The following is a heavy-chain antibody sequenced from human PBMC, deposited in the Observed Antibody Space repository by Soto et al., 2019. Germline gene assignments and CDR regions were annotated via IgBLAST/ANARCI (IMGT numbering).Heavy chain of an antibody. Sequence: GGSLRLSCAASGFTFSSYSMNWVRQAPGKGLEWVSYISSSSSTIYYADSVKGRFTISRDNAKNSLYLQMNSLRAEDTVVYYCARAGTVAHDAFDIWGQGTMVTVSS. CDR3: ARAGTVAHDAFDI. D-gene: IGHD2-15*01. J-gene: IGHJ3*02. CDR1: GFTFSSYS. CDR2: ISSSSSTI. V-gene: IGHV3-48*01.